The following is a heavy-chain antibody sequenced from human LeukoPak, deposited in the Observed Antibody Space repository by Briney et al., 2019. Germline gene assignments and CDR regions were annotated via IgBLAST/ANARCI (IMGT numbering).Heavy chain of an antibody. Sequence: SETLSLTCTVSGGSISSYYWSWIRQPPGKGLGWIGYIYYSGSTNYNPSLKSRVTISVDTSKNQFSLKLSSVTAADTAVYYCARSPPIFGVVPIGWFDPWGQGTLVTVSS. CDR1: GGSISSYY. CDR2: IYYSGST. CDR3: ARSPPIFGVVPIGWFDP. J-gene: IGHJ5*02. V-gene: IGHV4-59*01. D-gene: IGHD3-3*01.